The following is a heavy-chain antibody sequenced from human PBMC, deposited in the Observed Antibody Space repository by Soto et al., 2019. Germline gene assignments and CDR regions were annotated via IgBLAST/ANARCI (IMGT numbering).Heavy chain of an antibody. D-gene: IGHD1-26*01. CDR1: GYTFTGQY. Sequence: GASVKVSCKTSGYTFTGQYVHWVRLAPGQGLEWLGCINPSGGSTSYAQKFQGRVTMTRDTSTSTVYMELSGLRSEDTAVYYCARDSRTAVGAKYWGQGTLVTVSS. CDR3: ARDSRTAVGAKY. V-gene: IGHV1-46*01. J-gene: IGHJ4*02. CDR2: INPSGGST.